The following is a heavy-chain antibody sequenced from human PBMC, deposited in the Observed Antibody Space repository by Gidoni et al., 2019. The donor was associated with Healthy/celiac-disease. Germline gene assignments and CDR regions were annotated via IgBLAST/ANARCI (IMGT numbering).Heavy chain of an antibody. Sequence: QLQLQESGPGLVKPSQTLSLTCTVSGGSISSGAYHWSWIRQPPGKGLGWIGYIYYSGSTYYNPSLKSRVTISVDTSKNQFSLKLSSVTAADTAVYYCAVVVVPAAVDYWGQGTLVTVSS. V-gene: IGHV4-30-4*01. J-gene: IGHJ4*02. CDR2: IYYSGST. D-gene: IGHD2-2*01. CDR3: AVVVVPAAVDY. CDR1: GGSISSGAYH.